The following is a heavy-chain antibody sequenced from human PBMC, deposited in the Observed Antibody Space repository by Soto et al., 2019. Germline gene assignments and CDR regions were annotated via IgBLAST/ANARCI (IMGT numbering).Heavy chain of an antibody. V-gene: IGHV1-18*01. Sequence: ASVKVSCKTSGYTFSNYGINWVRQAPGQGLEWMGWISGYNGNTNYAQTVQGRVTMTTDTSTGTVYMELRSLKSDETAIYYGSRFIMVGGWFDPNYYHGMDVWGQGTTVTVSS. J-gene: IGHJ6*02. D-gene: IGHD6-19*01. CDR1: GYTFSNYG. CDR3: SRFIMVGGWFDPNYYHGMDV. CDR2: ISGYNGNT.